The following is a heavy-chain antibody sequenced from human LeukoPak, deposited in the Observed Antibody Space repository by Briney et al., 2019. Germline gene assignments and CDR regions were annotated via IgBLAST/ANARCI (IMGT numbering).Heavy chain of an antibody. Sequence: SETLSLTCTVSGGSFSSSSYYWGWIRQPPGKGLEWIGSMYYSGSTYYNPSLKSRVTISVDTSKNQFSLKLSSVTAADTAVYYCARSQVYYMDVWGKGTTVTVSS. V-gene: IGHV4-39*01. CDR2: MYYSGST. J-gene: IGHJ6*03. CDR1: GGSFSSSSYY. CDR3: ARSQVYYMDV.